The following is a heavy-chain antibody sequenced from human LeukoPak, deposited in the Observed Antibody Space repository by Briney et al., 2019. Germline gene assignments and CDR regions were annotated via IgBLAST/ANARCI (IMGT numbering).Heavy chain of an antibody. J-gene: IGHJ6*02. CDR3: ATFPLRYCSSTSCYLYYYYGMDV. Sequence: ASVKVSCKASGYTFTSYGISWVRQAPGQGLEWMGWISAYNGNTNYAQKLQGRVTMTTDTSTGTAYMELRSLRSADTAVYYCATFPLRYCSSTSCYLYYYYGMDVWGQGTTVTVSS. CDR2: ISAYNGNT. CDR1: GYTFTSYG. V-gene: IGHV1-18*01. D-gene: IGHD2-2*01.